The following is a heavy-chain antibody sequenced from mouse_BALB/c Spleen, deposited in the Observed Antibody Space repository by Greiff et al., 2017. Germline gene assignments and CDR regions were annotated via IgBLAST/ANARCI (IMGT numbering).Heavy chain of an antibody. CDR1: GYSITSDYA. J-gene: IGHJ4*01. V-gene: IGHV3-2*02. CDR3: ARVLRGDYYAMDY. Sequence: EVQLVESGPGLVKPSQSLSLTCTVTGYSITSDYAWNWIRQFPGNKLEWMGYISYSGSTSYNPSLKSRISITRDTSKNQFFLQLNSVTTEDTATYYCARVLRGDYYAMDYWGQGTSVTVSS. D-gene: IGHD1-1*01. CDR2: ISYSGST.